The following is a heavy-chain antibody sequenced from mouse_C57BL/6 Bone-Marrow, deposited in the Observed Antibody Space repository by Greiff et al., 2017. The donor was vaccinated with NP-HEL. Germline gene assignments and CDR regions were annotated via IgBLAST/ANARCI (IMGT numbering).Heavy chain of an antibody. D-gene: IGHD1-1*01. Sequence: VQLQQSGAELVKPGASVKLSCKASGYTFTSYLMHWVKQRPGRGLEWTGRIDPNSGGTKYNEKFESKATLNVEKPSSTAYMQLNSLTSEDSAVYYCARYYYGSSSFDYWGQGTTLTVSS. J-gene: IGHJ2*01. CDR2: IDPNSGGT. V-gene: IGHV1-72*01. CDR3: ARYYYGSSSFDY. CDR1: GYTFTSYL.